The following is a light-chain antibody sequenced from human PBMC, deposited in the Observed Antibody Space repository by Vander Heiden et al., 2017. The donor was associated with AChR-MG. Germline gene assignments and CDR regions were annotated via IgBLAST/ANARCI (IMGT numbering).Light chain of an antibody. CDR3: QQRSNWPTGLT. CDR2: DAS. CDR1: QRVSGY. Sequence: EIVFTPSPAPLSLPPGERATLSCTASQRVSGYVDWYQQQPGQAHRPLIYDASNWATGIPARFSGSGSGTDFTLTISSIEPEDVAVYFCQQRSNWPTGLTFGGGTKVEIK. J-gene: IGKJ4*01. V-gene: IGKV3-11*01.